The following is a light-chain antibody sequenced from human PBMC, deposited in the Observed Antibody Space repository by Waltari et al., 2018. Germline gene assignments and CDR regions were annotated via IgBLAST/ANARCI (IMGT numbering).Light chain of an antibody. V-gene: IGKV1-5*03. J-gene: IGKJ4*01. CDR2: KAS. CDR3: QQYNSYSLLT. CDR1: HSISNW. Sequence: IQMPQSPSTLSASVGARVIIPSRASHSISNWLAWYQQKPGKAPKLLIYKASTLESGVPSRFSGSGSGTDFTLTISSLQPDDFATYYCQQYNSYSLLTFGGGTKIEIK.